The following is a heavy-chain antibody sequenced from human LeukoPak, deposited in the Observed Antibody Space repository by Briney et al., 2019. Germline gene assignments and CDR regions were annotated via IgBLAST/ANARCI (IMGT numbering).Heavy chain of an antibody. V-gene: IGHV3-48*03. J-gene: IGHJ6*02. CDR2: ISSSGRTI. D-gene: IGHD2-8*01. CDR3: ARDVWDPIAYDGMDV. CDR1: GFPFSSYE. Sequence: PGGSLRLSCAASGFPFSSYEMKWLRQAAGKGLAGVSYISSSGRTIYYADAVKGRFTISRDNAKNSLHLQMTSLGAEDTAVYYCARDVWDPIAYDGMDVWGQGTTVTVSS.